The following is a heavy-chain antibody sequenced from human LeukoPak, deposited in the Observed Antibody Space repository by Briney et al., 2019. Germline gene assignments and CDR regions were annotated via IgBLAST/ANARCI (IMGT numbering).Heavy chain of an antibody. CDR3: ARPIMVRGVIDY. CDR1: GFTFSSYA. Sequence: PGGSLRLSCAASGFTFSSYAMSWVRQAPGKGLEWVSAISGSGVNTYYADSVKGRFTISRDNSKNTLYLQMNSLRAEDTAVFYCARPIMVRGVIDYWGQGTLVTVSS. J-gene: IGHJ4*02. D-gene: IGHD3-10*01. V-gene: IGHV3-23*01. CDR2: ISGSGVNT.